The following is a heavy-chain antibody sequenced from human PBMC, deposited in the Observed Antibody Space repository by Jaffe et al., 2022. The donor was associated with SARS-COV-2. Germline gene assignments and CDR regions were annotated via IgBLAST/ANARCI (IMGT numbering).Heavy chain of an antibody. D-gene: IGHD6-13*01. CDR3: ARVRAAAGIGVEF. V-gene: IGHV4-38-2*02. CDR2: IYYSGST. CDR1: GYSISSGYY. Sequence: QVQLQESGPGLVKPSETLSLTCTVSGYSISSGYYWGWIRQPPGKGLEWIGSIYYSGSTYYNPSLKSRVTISVDTSKNQFSLKVSSVTGADTAVYYCARVRAAAGIGVEFWGQGTLVTVSS. J-gene: IGHJ4*02.